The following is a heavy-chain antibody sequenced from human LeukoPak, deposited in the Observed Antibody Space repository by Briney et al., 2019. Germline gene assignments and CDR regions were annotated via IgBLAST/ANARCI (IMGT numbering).Heavy chain of an antibody. CDR3: ARDFDRYYFDY. V-gene: IGHV3-74*01. J-gene: IGHJ4*02. D-gene: IGHD3-9*01. Sequence: GGSPRLSCAASGFTFRTYWMHWVRHAPGKGLMWVSRINTEGSSTSYADSVKGRFTISRDNAKNTLYLQMNSLRAEDTAMYYCARDFDRYYFDYWGQGTLVTVSS. CDR2: INTEGSST. CDR1: GFTFRTYW.